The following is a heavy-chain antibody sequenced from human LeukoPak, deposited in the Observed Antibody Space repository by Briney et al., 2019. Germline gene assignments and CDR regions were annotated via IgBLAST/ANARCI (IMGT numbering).Heavy chain of an antibody. Sequence: GGSLRLSCAASGFTFSKYWMHWVRQVPGKGLVWVSLINGDGSTTNYADFVKGRFTISRDNAKNTLSLQVNSLRAEDTAVCYCATGNYYDSRGYYTFGYWGQGTLVTVSS. CDR2: INGDGSTT. V-gene: IGHV3-74*01. CDR3: ATGNYYDSRGYYTFGY. D-gene: IGHD3-22*01. CDR1: GFTFSKYW. J-gene: IGHJ1*01.